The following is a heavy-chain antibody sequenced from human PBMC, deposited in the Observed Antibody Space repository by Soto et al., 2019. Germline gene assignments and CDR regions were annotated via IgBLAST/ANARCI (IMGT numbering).Heavy chain of an antibody. CDR2: INHTGTT. CDR1: GGAFSSGGFA. J-gene: IGHJ5*02. Sequence: QVQLQEAGSRLVKTSETLSLTCTVSGGAFSSGGFAWTWIRQPPKKGLEWIGYINHTGTTSYNPSLRIRVTIAVSRSRHHFSLKFTSLTAAATAIYYCASALRRPAASLPGVLDPWGQGTLVTVSS. D-gene: IGHD2-2*01. CDR3: ASALRRPAASLPGVLDP. V-gene: IGHV4-30-2*01.